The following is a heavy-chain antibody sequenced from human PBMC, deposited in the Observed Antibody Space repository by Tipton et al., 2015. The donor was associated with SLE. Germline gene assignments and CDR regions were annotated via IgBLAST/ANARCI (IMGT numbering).Heavy chain of an antibody. CDR1: GYTYPNYW. D-gene: IGHD3-16*01. V-gene: IGHV5-51*03. Sequence: QSGAEVKKPGDSLKISCKASGYTYPNYWIGWVRQMPGKGLEWMGIIYPDDSETRYSPSFRGQVTISVDKSISTAYLQWSSLKASDIATYYCARRGGSLKFFDSWGQGTLVTVSS. J-gene: IGHJ4*02. CDR3: ARRGGSLKFFDS. CDR2: IYPDDSET.